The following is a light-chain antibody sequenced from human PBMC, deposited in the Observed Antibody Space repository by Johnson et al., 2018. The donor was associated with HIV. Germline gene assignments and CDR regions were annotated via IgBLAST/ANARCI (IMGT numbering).Light chain of an antibody. CDR1: GSNIGSHY. J-gene: IGLJ1*01. Sequence: VLTQPPSMSAAPGQRVTISCSGRGSNIGSHYVSWYQQLPGTAPKLLIFENDKRPSGIPDRFSGSKSGTSATLGITGLQAGDEAAYYCGTWDNSLSICYVFGTGTKVTVL. V-gene: IGLV1-51*02. CDR3: GTWDNSLSICYV. CDR2: END.